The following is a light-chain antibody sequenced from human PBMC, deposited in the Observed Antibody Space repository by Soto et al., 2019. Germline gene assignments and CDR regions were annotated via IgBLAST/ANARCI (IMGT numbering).Light chain of an antibody. CDR1: SPNFP. CDR3: QTYNTGIRV. CDR2: LNSDGSH. J-gene: IGLJ3*02. V-gene: IGLV4-69*01. Sequence: QLVLTQSPSASASLGDSVKLTCTLSSPNFPIAWHQQQPEKGPRYLMRLNSDGSHIKADGIPDRFSGSSSGTERYLTISSLQSEDEGYYYCQTYNTGIRVFGGGTKLTVL.